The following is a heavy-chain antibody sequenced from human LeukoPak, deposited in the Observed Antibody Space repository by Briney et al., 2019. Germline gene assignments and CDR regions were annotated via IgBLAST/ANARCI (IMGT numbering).Heavy chain of an antibody. CDR2: ISGSGGST. V-gene: IGHV3-23*01. Sequence: GGSLRLSCAASGFTFSSYAMSWVRQAPGKGLEWVSAISGSGGSTYYADSVKGRFTISRDNSKNTLYLHMSSLRAEDTAVYCCAKESFYESSGYSYYYYDMDVWGKGTTVTVSS. J-gene: IGHJ6*03. D-gene: IGHD3-22*01. CDR3: AKESFYESSGYSYYYYDMDV. CDR1: GFTFSSYA.